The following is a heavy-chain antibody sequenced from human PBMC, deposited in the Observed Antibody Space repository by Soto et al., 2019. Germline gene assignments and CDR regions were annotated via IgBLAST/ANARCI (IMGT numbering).Heavy chain of an antibody. CDR2: ISSSSSYI. J-gene: IGHJ4*02. Sequence: LRLSCAASGFTFSSYSMNWVRQAPGKGLEWVSSISSSSSYIYYADSVKGRFTISRDNAKNSLYLQMNSLRAEDTAVYYCARVTIGEAHQSYYDILTGPFDYWGQGTLVTVSS. D-gene: IGHD3-9*01. CDR3: ARVTIGEAHQSYYDILTGPFDY. V-gene: IGHV3-21*01. CDR1: GFTFSSYS.